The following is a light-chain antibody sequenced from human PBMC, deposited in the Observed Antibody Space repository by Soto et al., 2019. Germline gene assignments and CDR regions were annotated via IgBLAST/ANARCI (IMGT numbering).Light chain of an antibody. V-gene: IGLV1-47*01. CDR1: SSNIGSNY. J-gene: IGLJ3*02. CDR2: RNN. Sequence: QSVLTQPPSASGTPGQRVTISCSGSSSNIGSNYVYWYQQLPGTAPKLLIYRNNQRPSGVPDRFSGSKSGTSASLAISGLRSGDGAVYYWADGDDSGGGVFGGGTNLPAL. CDR3: ADGDDSGGGV.